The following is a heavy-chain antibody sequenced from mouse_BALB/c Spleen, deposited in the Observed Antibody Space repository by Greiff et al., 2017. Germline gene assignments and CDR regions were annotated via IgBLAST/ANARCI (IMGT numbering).Heavy chain of an antibody. V-gene: IGHV5-9-4*01. CDR3: AREKRGLPYYFDY. CDR2: ISSGGSYT. J-gene: IGHJ2*01. CDR1: GFTFSSYA. D-gene: IGHD5-5*01. Sequence: EVHLVESGGGLVKPGGSLKLSCAASGFTFSSYAMSWVRQSPEKRLEWVAEISSGGSYTYYPDTVTGRFTISRDNAKNTLYLEMSSLRSEDTAMYYCAREKRGLPYYFDYWGQGTTLTVSS.